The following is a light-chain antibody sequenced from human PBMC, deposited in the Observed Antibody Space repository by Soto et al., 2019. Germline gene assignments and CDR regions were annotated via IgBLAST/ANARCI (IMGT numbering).Light chain of an antibody. CDR2: DAS. CDR3: QQYGSSPPT. Sequence: ETVLTQSPATLSLSPGESAILSCRASQSVSSYLAWYQHKPGQAPRLLIYDASSLQSGVPSRFSGSGSGTDFTLTISRLEPEDFAVYYCQQYGSSPPTFGQGTKVDIK. V-gene: IGKV3-20*01. CDR1: QSVSSY. J-gene: IGKJ1*01.